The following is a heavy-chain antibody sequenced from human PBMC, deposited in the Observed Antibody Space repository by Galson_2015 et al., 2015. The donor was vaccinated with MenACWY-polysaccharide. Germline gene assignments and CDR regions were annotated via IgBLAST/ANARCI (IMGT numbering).Heavy chain of an antibody. V-gene: IGHV3-74*01. CDR1: GFTFRSSW. Sequence: SLRLSCAASGFTFRSSWMHWVRQAPGKGLVWISRIKSDGSSTTYADSVKGRFTISRDNAKNTLYLQMNSLRAEDTAVYFCARGAHRFFDYWGQGRLVTVSA. J-gene: IGHJ4*02. CDR3: ARGAHRFFDY. CDR2: IKSDGSST.